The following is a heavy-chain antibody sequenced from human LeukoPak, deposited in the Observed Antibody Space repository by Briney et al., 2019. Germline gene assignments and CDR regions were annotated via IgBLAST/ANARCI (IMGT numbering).Heavy chain of an antibody. V-gene: IGHV4-39*01. CDR3: ARLNCYGDYHEAYYFDY. J-gene: IGHJ4*02. D-gene: IGHD4-17*01. CDR1: GGSISSSSYY. Sequence: SETLSLTCTVSGGSISSSSYYWGWIRQPPGKGLEWIGSIYYSGSTYYNPSLKSRVTISVDTSKNQFSLKLSSVTAADTAVYYCARLNCYGDYHEAYYFDYWGQGTLVTVSS. CDR2: IYYSGST.